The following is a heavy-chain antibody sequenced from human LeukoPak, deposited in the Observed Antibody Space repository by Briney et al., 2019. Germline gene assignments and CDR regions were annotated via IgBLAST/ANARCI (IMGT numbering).Heavy chain of an antibody. D-gene: IGHD2-21*01. J-gene: IGHJ6*02. CDR2: IYTSGST. V-gene: IGHV4-61*02. Sequence: SETLSLTCTVSGGSISSGSYYWSWIRQPAGKGLEWIGRIYTSGSTNYNPSLKSRVTISADTSKNQFSLKLSSVTAADTAVYYCARGGDPHYGMDVWGQGTTVTVSS. CDR1: GGSISSGSYY. CDR3: ARGGDPHYGMDV.